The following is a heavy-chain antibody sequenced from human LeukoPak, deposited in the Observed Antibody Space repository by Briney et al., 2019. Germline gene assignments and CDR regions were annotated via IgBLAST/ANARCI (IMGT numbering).Heavy chain of an antibody. J-gene: IGHJ4*02. CDR3: ARNRDWAFDH. Sequence: GGSLRLSCAASGFTFTSFRMSWVRQAPGKGLEWVANIKQDGSEKYYVDSVKGRFTFSRDNAKNSLYLQMNSLRVEDTAVYYCARNRDWAFDHWGQGSLVTVSS. D-gene: IGHD2-21*02. CDR1: GFTFTSFR. V-gene: IGHV3-7*02. CDR2: IKQDGSEK.